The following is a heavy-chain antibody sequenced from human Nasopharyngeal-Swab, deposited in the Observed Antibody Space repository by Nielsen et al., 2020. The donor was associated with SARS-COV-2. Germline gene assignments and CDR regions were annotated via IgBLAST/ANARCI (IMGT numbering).Heavy chain of an antibody. J-gene: IGHJ4*02. CDR3: ASPVYYDSSGYQHYFDY. Sequence: GESLKIYCAASGFTFSDYYMSWIRQAPGKGLEWVSYISSSGSTLYYADSVKGRFNISRDDAKNSLYLQMNSLRAEYTAVYYCASPVYYDSSGYQHYFDYWGQGTLVTVSS. D-gene: IGHD3-22*01. CDR2: ISSSGSTL. CDR1: GFTFSDYY. V-gene: IGHV3-11*04.